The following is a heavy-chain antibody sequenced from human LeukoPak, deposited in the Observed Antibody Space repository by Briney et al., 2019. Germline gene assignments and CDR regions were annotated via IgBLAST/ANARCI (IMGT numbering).Heavy chain of an antibody. Sequence: GGSLRLSCAASGFTFDDYGMSWVRQAPGKGLEWVSGNWNGGSTGYADSVKGRFTIFRDNAKNSLYLQMNSPRAEDTALYHCARALYYDFWSGSPDDAFDIWGQGTMVTVSS. CDR1: GFTFDDYG. J-gene: IGHJ3*02. CDR3: ARALYYDFWSGSPDDAFDI. D-gene: IGHD3-3*01. V-gene: IGHV3-20*01. CDR2: NWNGGST.